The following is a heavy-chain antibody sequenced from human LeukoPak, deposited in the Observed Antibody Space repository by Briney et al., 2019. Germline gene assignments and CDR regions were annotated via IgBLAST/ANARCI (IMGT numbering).Heavy chain of an antibody. Sequence: PSQTLSLTCTVSGGSISSGDYSWTWIREPAGKGLEWIGHIDISGSTKNNPSLKSRVTISIDTSKNQFSLKVSSMTAADTAVYYCARAWSESYYFDRWGQGNLVTVSS. CDR3: ARAWSESYYFDR. CDR1: GGSISSGDYS. V-gene: IGHV4-61*09. CDR2: IDISGST. J-gene: IGHJ4*02. D-gene: IGHD3-10*01.